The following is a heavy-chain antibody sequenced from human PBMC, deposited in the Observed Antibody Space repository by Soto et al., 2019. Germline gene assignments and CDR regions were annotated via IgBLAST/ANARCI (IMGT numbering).Heavy chain of an antibody. CDR1: EYTITSYW. D-gene: IGHD6-13*01. Sequence: EATNHSCKGSEYTITSYWIGWLRHIHGKGLEWMGIIYPGDSDTRYSPSFQGQGTISADKAISTVYLQWSSLKASDTAMYYFARTAAAGKDYYRLDGWGQGATVTGS. J-gene: IGHJ6*02. CDR2: IYPGDSDT. V-gene: IGHV5-51*06. CDR3: ARTAAAGKDYYRLDG.